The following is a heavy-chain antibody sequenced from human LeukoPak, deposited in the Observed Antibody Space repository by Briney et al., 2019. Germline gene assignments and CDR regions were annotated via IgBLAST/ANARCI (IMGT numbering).Heavy chain of an antibody. CDR3: AKARGATVNDPADY. Sequence: GGPLRLACAATALSFSVDAIKGVGEALRKGLEWVSSFGGSGGGPWHAASVKGRFSISRDNSKNTLYLQMSSLSDEDTALYYCAKARGATVNDPADYWGQGILVTVSS. V-gene: IGHV3-23*01. CDR2: FGGSGGGP. J-gene: IGHJ4*02. D-gene: IGHD1-26*01. CDR1: ALSFSVDA.